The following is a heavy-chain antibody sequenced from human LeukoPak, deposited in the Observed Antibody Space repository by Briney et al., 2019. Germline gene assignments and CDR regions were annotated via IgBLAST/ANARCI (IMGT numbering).Heavy chain of an antibody. D-gene: IGHD6-13*01. V-gene: IGHV3-30*18. CDR1: GFTFSSYG. CDR3: AKASSAGYSSSWYASNTEAFDP. Sequence: GGSLRLSCAASGFTFSSYGMHWVRQAPGKGLEWVAVISYDGSIKYYADSVKGRFTISRDNSKNTLYLQMSSLRAEDTAVYYCAKASSAGYSSSWYASNTEAFDPWGQGTLVTVSS. J-gene: IGHJ5*02. CDR2: ISYDGSIK.